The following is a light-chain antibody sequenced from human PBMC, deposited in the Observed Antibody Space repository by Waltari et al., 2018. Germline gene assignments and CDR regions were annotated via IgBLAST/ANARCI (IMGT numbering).Light chain of an antibody. CDR2: MAS. J-gene: IGKJ2*01. Sequence: DIQMTQSPSTLSASVGDRVTISCRASQSVGTWLAWYQQKPGKDPKLLIYMASSLESGVPSRFGGSGSGTEFTLTISSLQPDDFATYSCQQYSSFSTFGQGTKVDI. CDR1: QSVGTW. V-gene: IGKV1-5*03. CDR3: QQYSSFST.